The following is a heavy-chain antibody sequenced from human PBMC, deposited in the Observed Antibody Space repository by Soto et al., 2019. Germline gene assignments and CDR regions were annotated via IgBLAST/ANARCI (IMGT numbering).Heavy chain of an antibody. V-gene: IGHV6-1*01. Sequence: PSQTLSLTCASSGDSVSSNSAAWNWIRQSPSRGLEWLGRTYYRSKWYNDYAVSVKRRITINPDTSMNQFSLQVNSVSPEDTAVYYCARESYGSGSYDGMDVWGQGTTVTVSS. D-gene: IGHD3-10*01. J-gene: IGHJ6*02. CDR1: GDSVSSNSAA. CDR3: ARESYGSGSYDGMDV. CDR2: TYYRSKWYN.